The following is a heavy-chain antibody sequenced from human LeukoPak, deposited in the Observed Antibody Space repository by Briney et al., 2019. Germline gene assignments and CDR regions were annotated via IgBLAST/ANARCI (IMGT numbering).Heavy chain of an antibody. CDR1: GGSFSGYY. V-gene: IGHV4-34*01. J-gene: IGHJ4*02. CDR2: INHSGST. Sequence: SETLSLTCAVYGGSFSGYYWSWIRQPPGKGLEWIGEINHSGSTNYNPSLKSRVTISVDTSKNQFSLKLSSVTAADTAVYYCARAREAVRGVFDYWGQGPLVTVSS. D-gene: IGHD3-10*01. CDR3: ARAREAVRGVFDY.